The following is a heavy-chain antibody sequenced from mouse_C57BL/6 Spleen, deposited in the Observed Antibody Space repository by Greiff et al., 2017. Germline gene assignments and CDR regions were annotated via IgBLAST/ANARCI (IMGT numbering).Heavy chain of an antibody. V-gene: IGHV5-9-1*02. J-gene: IGHJ4*01. D-gene: IGHD2-4*01. CDR3: TRELRRGLYYAMDY. CDR2: ISSGGDYI. Sequence: EVQVVESGEGLVKPGGSLKLSCAASGFTFSSYAMSWVRQTPEKRLEWVAYISSGGDYIDYADTVKGRFTISRDNARNTLYLQMSSLKSEDTAMYYCTRELRRGLYYAMDYWGQGTSVTVSS. CDR1: GFTFSSYA.